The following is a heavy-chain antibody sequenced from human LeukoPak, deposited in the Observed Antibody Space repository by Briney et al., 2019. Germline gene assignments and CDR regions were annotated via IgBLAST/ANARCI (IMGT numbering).Heavy chain of an antibody. CDR2: INHSGST. D-gene: IGHD2-2*01. CDR3: ARADIVVVPAATDGGGGMDV. Sequence: LETLSLTCAVYGGSFSGYYWSWICQPPGKGLEWIGEINHSGSTNYNPSLKSRVTISVDTSKNQFSLKLSSVTAADTAVYYCARADIVVVPAATDGGGGMDVWGKGTTVTVSS. J-gene: IGHJ6*04. V-gene: IGHV4-34*01. CDR1: GGSFSGYY.